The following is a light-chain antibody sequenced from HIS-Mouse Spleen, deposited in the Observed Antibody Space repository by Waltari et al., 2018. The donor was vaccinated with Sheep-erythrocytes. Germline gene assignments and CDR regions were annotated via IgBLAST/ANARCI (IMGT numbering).Light chain of an antibody. Sequence: QSVLTQPPSVSGAPGQRVTIPCTGRSSNLGAGYDLPWYQQLPGTAPKLLIYGNSNRPSGVPDRFSGSKSGTSASLAITGLQAEDEADYYCQSYDSSLSGSVFGGGTKLTVL. CDR3: QSYDSSLSGSV. CDR2: GNS. J-gene: IGLJ2*01. V-gene: IGLV1-40*01. CDR1: SSNLGAGYD.